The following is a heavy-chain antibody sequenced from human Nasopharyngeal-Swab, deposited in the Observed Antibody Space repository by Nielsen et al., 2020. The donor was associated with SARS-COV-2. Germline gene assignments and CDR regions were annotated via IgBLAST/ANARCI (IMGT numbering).Heavy chain of an antibody. CDR3: AKEGIAVAAGSWFDP. CDR1: GFTFSSYG. CDR2: ISYDGSNK. J-gene: IGHJ5*02. D-gene: IGHD6-19*01. Sequence: GESLKISCAASGFTFSSYGMHWVRQAPGKGLEWVAVISYDGSNKYYADSVKGRFTISRDNSKNTLYLQMNSLRAEDTAVCYCAKEGIAVAAGSWFDPWGQGTLVTVSS. V-gene: IGHV3-30*18.